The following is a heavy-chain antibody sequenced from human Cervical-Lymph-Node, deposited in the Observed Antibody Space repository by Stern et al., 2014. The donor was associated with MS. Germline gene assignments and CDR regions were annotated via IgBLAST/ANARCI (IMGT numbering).Heavy chain of an antibody. D-gene: IGHD4-17*01. CDR2: ISWDSGST. V-gene: IGHV3-9*01. CDR3: AKTTVTTRPFEY. Sequence: QLVESGGGLVQPGRSLRLSCAASGFPFNDYSMHWVRQAPGKGLEWVSGISWDSGSTDYAASVKGRFAISRDNAKNSLFLHMNSLRPEDTAFYYCAKTTVTTRPFEYWGQGTLVTVSS. J-gene: IGHJ4*02. CDR1: GFPFNDYS.